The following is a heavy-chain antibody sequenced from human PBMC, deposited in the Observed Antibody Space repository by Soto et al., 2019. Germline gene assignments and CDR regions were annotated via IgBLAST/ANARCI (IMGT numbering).Heavy chain of an antibody. J-gene: IGHJ4*02. CDR2: INPTGGST. CDR3: ARYGDSLTLSDY. V-gene: IGHV1-46*01. D-gene: IGHD4-17*01. Sequence: DSVKVSCKASGYTFTSYYIHWVRQAPGQGLEWMGIINPTGGSTTYAQKFQGRIAMTSDTSTSTVYMELSSLRSEDTAVYYCARYGDSLTLSDYWGQGTLVTVSS. CDR1: GYTFTSYY.